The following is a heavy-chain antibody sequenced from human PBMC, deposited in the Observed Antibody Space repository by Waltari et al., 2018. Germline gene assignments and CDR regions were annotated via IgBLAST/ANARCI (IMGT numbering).Heavy chain of an antibody. CDR2: LYXGYSDT. CDR3: VXGDRELRX. J-gene: IGHJ4*02. D-gene: IGHD1-26*01. V-gene: IGHV5-51*01. Sequence: EVQLVQSGAEVKKPXESLRISCKGXGYIFXNYWIGWVRQVPVKGREWMGILYXGYSDTRSSXSFXGQXTISXXNSXNTAYVQXXXLKXSDTVIYYCVXGDRELRXWGQGTLVTXSS. CDR1: GYIFXNYW.